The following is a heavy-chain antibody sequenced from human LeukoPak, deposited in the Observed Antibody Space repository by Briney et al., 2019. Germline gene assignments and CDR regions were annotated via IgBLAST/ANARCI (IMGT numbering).Heavy chain of an antibody. J-gene: IGHJ4*02. V-gene: IGHV3-13*01. CDR3: VREARGYHYTYSDY. CDR1: GFTLGGHD. D-gene: IGHD5-18*01. CDR2: VSAGHHA. Sequence: AGGSLRLSCTASGFTLGGHDMHWVRQTTGDGLEWVAAVSAGHHAFYAGSVKGRFTISREDAKNSLYLQMNSLRAGDTAVYYCVREARGYHYTYSDYWGQGSLVTVSS.